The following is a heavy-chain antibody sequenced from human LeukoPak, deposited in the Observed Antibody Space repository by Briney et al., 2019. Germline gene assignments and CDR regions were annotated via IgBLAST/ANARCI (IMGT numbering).Heavy chain of an antibody. CDR2: IYYSGST. D-gene: IGHD3-9*01. Sequence: SQTLSLTCTVSGGSISSGGYYWSWIRQHPGKGLEWIGYIYYSGSTYYNPSLKSRVTISVDTSKNQFPLKLSSVTAADTAVYYCAREGGNDILTGSYEHAFDIWGQGTMVTVSS. CDR3: AREGGNDILTGSYEHAFDI. J-gene: IGHJ3*02. CDR1: GGSISSGGYY. V-gene: IGHV4-31*03.